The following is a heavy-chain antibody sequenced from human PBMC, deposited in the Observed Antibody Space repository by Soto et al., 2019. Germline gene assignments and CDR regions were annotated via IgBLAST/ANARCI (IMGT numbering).Heavy chain of an antibody. CDR1: SSSISSSSYY. V-gene: IGHV4-39*01. J-gene: IGHJ4*02. CDR3: AGSFRNSSGWPGVVDY. CDR2: IYYSGST. D-gene: IGHD6-19*01. Sequence: SETLSLTCTVSSSSISSSSYYLGGSRQPPGQGLEWMGGIYYSGSTSYNPSLKSRVTICVDTSKTQYSQMLSSVTAADTAVYYWAGSFRNSSGWPGVVDYWGQGTLVTVSS.